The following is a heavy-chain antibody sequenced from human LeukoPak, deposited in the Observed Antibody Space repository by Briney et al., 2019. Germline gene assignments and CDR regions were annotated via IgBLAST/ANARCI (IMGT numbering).Heavy chain of an antibody. CDR2: FDPEDGET. Sequence: ASVKVSCKVSGYTLTELSIHWARQAPGKGLEWMGGFDPEDGETIYAQKFQGRVTMTEDTSTDTAYMELSSLRSEDTAVYYCAAALWFGELFSWFDPWGQGALVTVSS. V-gene: IGHV1-24*01. J-gene: IGHJ5*02. CDR1: GYTLTELS. CDR3: AAALWFGELFSWFDP. D-gene: IGHD3-10*01.